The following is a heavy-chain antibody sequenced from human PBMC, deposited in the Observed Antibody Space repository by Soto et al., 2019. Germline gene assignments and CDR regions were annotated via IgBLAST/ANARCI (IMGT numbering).Heavy chain of an antibody. D-gene: IGHD1-20*01. CDR3: AKDLLFNWNEPRHFDY. J-gene: IGHJ4*02. CDR2: ISGSGGSA. CDR1: GFTFSNYA. Sequence: LRLSCAASGFTFSNYAMSWVRQAPGKGLEWVSGISGSGGSANYADSVKGRFTISRDNSRSTLNLQMNSLRAEDTAVYYCAKDLLFNWNEPRHFDYWGQGTLVTVSS. V-gene: IGHV3-23*01.